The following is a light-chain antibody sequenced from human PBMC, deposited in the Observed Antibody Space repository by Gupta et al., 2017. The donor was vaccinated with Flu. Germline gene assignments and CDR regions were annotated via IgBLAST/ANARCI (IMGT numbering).Light chain of an antibody. V-gene: IGKV2-28*01. J-gene: IGKJ2*01. CDR1: QSLLHSNGYKY. CDR2: LGS. Sequence: VTPGGPASISCRSSQSLLHSNGYKYLDWYLQKPGQSPQLLIYLGSNRASGVPDRFSGSGSGTDFTLKISRVEAEDVGVYYCRQTLQTPYTFGQGTKLEIK. CDR3: RQTLQTPYT.